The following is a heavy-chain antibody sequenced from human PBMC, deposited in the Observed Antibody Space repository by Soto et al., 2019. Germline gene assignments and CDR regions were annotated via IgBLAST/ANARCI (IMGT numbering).Heavy chain of an antibody. J-gene: IGHJ6*02. Sequence: QVQMVQSGGEVKKPGASVKVSCKTSGYTFTDYGISWVRQAAGQGLEWMGRINTYNDKTDYTQKLQARVTLTTDTATTTAYMELRSLTSDDTAVYYCARGYDIWSGRSFGMDVWGQGTTLIVSS. V-gene: IGHV1-18*01. CDR3: ARGYDIWSGRSFGMDV. D-gene: IGHD3-3*01. CDR2: INTYNDKT. CDR1: GYTFTDYG.